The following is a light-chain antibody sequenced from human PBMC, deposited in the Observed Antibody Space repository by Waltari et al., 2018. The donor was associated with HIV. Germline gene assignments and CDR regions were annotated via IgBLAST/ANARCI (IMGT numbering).Light chain of an antibody. CDR1: YSNIGSNT. V-gene: IGLV1-44*01. CDR2: NNG. Sequence: QSLLPQPPSASGTPGQRVTISCSGSYSNIGSNTVNWHQQLPASAPRALIYNNGRRPSGVPDRFAGSKSGTSASLAISGLQSEDQGDYYCASWDDKLDGWVFGGGTRLTVL. CDR3: ASWDDKLDGWV. J-gene: IGLJ3*02.